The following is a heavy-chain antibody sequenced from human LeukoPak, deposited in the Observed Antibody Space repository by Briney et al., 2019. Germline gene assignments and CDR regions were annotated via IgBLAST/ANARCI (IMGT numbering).Heavy chain of an antibody. CDR1: GFTFGDYA. CDR2: IRSKVYGDTA. J-gene: IGHJ4*02. Sequence: GGSLRLSCTASGFTFGDYAMSWIRQAPGKGLEWVGFIRSKVYGDTADYAASVKGRFTISRDDSKAIAYLQMNSLKTEDTAVYHCTRDRGAYNLYDYWGQGTLVTVSS. CDR3: TRDRGAYNLYDY. V-gene: IGHV3-49*03. D-gene: IGHD1-1*01.